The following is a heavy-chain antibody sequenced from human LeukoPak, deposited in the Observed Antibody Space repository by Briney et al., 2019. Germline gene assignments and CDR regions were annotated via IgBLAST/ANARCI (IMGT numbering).Heavy chain of an antibody. D-gene: IGHD2-15*01. Sequence: GGSLRLSCAASGFTFSSYSMNWVRQAPEKGLEWVSSISSSSSYIHYADSVKGRFTISRDNAKNSLYLQMNSLRAEDTAVYYCAGEYCSGGSCYYGDDAFDIWGQGTMVTVSS. CDR3: AGEYCSGGSCYYGDDAFDI. V-gene: IGHV3-21*01. J-gene: IGHJ3*02. CDR1: GFTFSSYS. CDR2: ISSSSSYI.